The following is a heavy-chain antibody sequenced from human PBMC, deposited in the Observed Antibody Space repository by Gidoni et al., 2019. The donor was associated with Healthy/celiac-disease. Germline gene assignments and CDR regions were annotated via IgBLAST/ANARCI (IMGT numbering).Heavy chain of an antibody. CDR2: IYYSGST. V-gene: IGHV4-39*07. J-gene: IGHJ5*02. D-gene: IGHD6-13*01. Sequence: QLQLQESGPGLVKPQETLSLTCTVSGGSISSSSYYWGWIRQPPGKGLEWIGSIYYSGSTYYYPSLKSLFTISVDTSKNQFSLKLSSVTAADTAVYYCAAIATAWIALDPWGQGTLVTVSS. CDR1: GGSISSSSYY. CDR3: AAIATAWIALDP.